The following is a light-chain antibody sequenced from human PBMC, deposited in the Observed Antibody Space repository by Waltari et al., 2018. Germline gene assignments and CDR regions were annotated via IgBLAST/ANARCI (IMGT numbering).Light chain of an antibody. CDR2: DVS. CDR1: SSDVGTYDR. J-gene: IGLJ1*01. Sequence: QSALTQPRSVSGSPGQSVTISCTGTSSDVGTYDRVSWYQQSPGKAPKLMIYDVSKRPAGVPSLFSVSKAGNTASLTISGLQAEDEADYYCCSYAGAYTYVFGTGTKVTVL. V-gene: IGLV2-11*01. CDR3: CSYAGAYTYV.